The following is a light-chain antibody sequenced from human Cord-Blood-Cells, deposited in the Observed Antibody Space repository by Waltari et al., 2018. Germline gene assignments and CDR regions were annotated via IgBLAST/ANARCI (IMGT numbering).Light chain of an antibody. Sequence: QSALTQPASVSGSPGQSITISCTGTSSDVGGYNYVSWYQQHPGKATKLMIYDVSNRPSGVSKRFSGSKSGNTASLTISGLQAEDEADYYCSSYTSSSTWVFGGGTKLTVL. CDR1: SSDVGGYNY. CDR2: DVS. J-gene: IGLJ3*02. CDR3: SSYTSSSTWV. V-gene: IGLV2-14*01.